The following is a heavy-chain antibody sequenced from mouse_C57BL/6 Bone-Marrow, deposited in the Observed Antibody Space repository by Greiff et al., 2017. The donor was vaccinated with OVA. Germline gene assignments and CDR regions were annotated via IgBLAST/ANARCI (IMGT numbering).Heavy chain of an antibody. V-gene: IGHV5-6*01. CDR2: ISSGGSYT. CDR3: ARRYFDV. CDR1: GFTFSSYG. J-gene: IGHJ1*03. Sequence: EVQLVESGGDLVKPGGSLKLSCAASGFTFSSYGMSWVRQTPDKRLEWVATISSGGSYTYYPDSVKGRFTISRDNAKNTLYLQMSSLKSEDTDMYYCARRYFDVWGTGTTVTVSS.